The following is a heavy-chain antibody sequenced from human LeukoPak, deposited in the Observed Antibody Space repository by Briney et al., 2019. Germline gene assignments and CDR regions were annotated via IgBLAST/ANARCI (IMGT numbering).Heavy chain of an antibody. V-gene: IGHV3-66*01. CDR2: IYSSGST. D-gene: IGHD7-27*01. J-gene: IGHJ4*02. CDR3: ARWGRTGDKYYFDY. CDR1: GFTVSNNY. Sequence: GGSLRLSCAASGFTVSNNYMSWVRQAPGKGLEWVSVIYSSGSTNYADSLKGRFTISRDNSKNTLYLQMNSLRAEDTAVYYCARWGRTGDKYYFDYWGQGTLVIVSS.